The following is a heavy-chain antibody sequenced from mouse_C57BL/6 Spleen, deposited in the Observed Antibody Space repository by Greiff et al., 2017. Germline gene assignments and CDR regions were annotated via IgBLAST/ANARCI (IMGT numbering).Heavy chain of an antibody. D-gene: IGHD2-3*01. J-gene: IGHJ2*01. CDR1: GFTFSSYA. CDR2: ISDGGSYT. V-gene: IGHV5-4*01. CDR3: ARVYDGYYGDY. Sequence: EVQLVESGGGLVKPGGSLKLSCAASGFTFSSYAMSWVRQTPEKRLEWVATISDGGSYTYYPDNVKGRFTISRDNAKNNLYLQMSHLKSEDTAMYYCARVYDGYYGDYWGRGTTLTVSS.